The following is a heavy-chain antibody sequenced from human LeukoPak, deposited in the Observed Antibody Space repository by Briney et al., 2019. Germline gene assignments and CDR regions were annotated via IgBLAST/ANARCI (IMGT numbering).Heavy chain of an antibody. Sequence: ASVKVSCKASGGTFSSYAISWVRQAPGQGLEWMGGIIPIFGTANYAQKFQGRVTVTADESTSTAYMELSSLRSEDTAVYYCAGDRMVRGVFNWFDPWGQGTLVTVSS. V-gene: IGHV1-69*13. CDR2: IIPIFGTA. CDR3: AGDRMVRGVFNWFDP. D-gene: IGHD3-10*01. J-gene: IGHJ5*02. CDR1: GGTFSSYA.